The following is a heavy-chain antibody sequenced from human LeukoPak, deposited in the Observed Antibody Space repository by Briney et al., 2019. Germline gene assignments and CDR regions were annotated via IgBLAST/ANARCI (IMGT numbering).Heavy chain of an antibody. Sequence: PSETLSLTCTVSGGSISRSSYYWGWIRQPPGKGLEWIGSIYYSGSTYYNPSLKSRATISVDTSKNQFSLKLSSVTAADTAVYYCARGTRRITMVRFYGMDVWGQGTTVTVSS. J-gene: IGHJ6*02. CDR3: ARGTRRITMVRFYGMDV. CDR2: IYYSGST. D-gene: IGHD3-10*01. CDR1: GGSISRSSYY. V-gene: IGHV4-39*07.